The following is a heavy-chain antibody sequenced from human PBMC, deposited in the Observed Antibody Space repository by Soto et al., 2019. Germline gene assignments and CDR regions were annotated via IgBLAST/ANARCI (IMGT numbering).Heavy chain of an antibody. CDR3: ARERAAAGPFDP. V-gene: IGHV3-30-3*01. CDR1: GFTFSSYA. D-gene: IGHD6-13*01. Sequence: GGSLRLSCAASGFTFSSYAMHLVLQAPGKGLEWVAVISYDGSNKYYADSVKGRFTISRDNSKNTLYLQMNSLRAEDTAVYYCARERAAAGPFDPWGQGTLVTVSS. J-gene: IGHJ5*02. CDR2: ISYDGSNK.